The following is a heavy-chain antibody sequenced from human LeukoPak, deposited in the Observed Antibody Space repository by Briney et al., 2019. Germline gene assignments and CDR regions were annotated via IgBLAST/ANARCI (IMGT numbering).Heavy chain of an antibody. V-gene: IGHV1-18*01. CDR2: ISAYNGNT. CDR1: GYRFTSYG. Sequence: GASVKVSCKASGYRFTSYGISWVRKAPGQGLEWMGWISAYNGNTNYAQKLQGRVTMTTDTSTSTAYMELRSLRSDDTAVYYGARGGDGDILTGLVFDYWGQGTLVTVSS. D-gene: IGHD3-9*01. J-gene: IGHJ4*02. CDR3: ARGGDGDILTGLVFDY.